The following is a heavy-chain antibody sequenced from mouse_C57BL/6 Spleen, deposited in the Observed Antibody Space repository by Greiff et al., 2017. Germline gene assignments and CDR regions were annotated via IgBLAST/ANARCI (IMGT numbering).Heavy chain of an antibody. CDR3: AIKAYYSNFEGYFDV. Sequence: VQLQQPGAELVKPGASVKVSCKASGYTFTSYWMHWVKQRPGQGLEWIGRIHPSDSDTNYNQKFKGKATLTVDKSSSTAYMQLSSLTSEDSAVYYCAIKAYYSNFEGYFDVWGTGTTVTVSS. V-gene: IGHV1-74*01. J-gene: IGHJ1*03. D-gene: IGHD2-5*01. CDR2: IHPSDSDT. CDR1: GYTFTSYW.